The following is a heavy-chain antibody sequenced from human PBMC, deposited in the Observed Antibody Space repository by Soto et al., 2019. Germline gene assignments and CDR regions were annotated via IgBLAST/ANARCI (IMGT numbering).Heavy chain of an antibody. CDR3: ASPLGEDGYYYYYGMDV. J-gene: IGHJ6*02. Sequence: QVQLVQSGAEVKKPGSSVKVSCKASGGTFSSNAISWVRQAPGQGLEWMGGIIPIFGTANYAQKFQGRVTITADESTSTAYMELSSLRSEDTAVYYCASPLGEDGYYYYYGMDVWGQGTTVTVSS. CDR2: IIPIFGTA. CDR1: GGTFSSNA. V-gene: IGHV1-69*01. D-gene: IGHD3-10*01.